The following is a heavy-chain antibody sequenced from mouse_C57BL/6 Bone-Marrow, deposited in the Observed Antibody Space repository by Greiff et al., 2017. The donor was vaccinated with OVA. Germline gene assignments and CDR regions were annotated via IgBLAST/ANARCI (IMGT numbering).Heavy chain of an antibody. CDR2: INYDGSST. D-gene: IGHD2-1*01. CDR1: GFTFSDYY. V-gene: IGHV5-16*01. CDR3: ARAVYGNYLYYFDY. J-gene: IGHJ2*01. Sequence: EVQRVESEGGLVQPGSSMKLSCTASGFTFSDYYMAWVRQVPEKGLEWVANINYDGSSTYYLDSLKSRFIISRDNAKNILYLQMSSLKSEDTATYYCARAVYGNYLYYFDYWGQGTTLTVSS.